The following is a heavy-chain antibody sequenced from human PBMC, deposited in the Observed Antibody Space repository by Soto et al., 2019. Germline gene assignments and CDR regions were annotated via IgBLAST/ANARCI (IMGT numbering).Heavy chain of an antibody. D-gene: IGHD3-10*01. CDR1: GGSFSGYY. Sequence: QVQLQQWGAGLLKPSETLSLTCAVYGGSFSGYYWSWIRQPPGKGLEWIGEINHSGSTNYNPSLKSRVTISVDTSKTQFFLKLSSVTAAAPAVYYWPRARGLISGGDFDYWGQGTLVTVSS. J-gene: IGHJ4*02. CDR2: INHSGST. V-gene: IGHV4-34*01. CDR3: PRARGLISGGDFDY.